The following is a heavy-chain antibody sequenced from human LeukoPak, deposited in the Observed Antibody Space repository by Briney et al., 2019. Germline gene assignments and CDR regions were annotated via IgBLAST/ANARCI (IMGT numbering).Heavy chain of an antibody. CDR2: MNPNSGNT. V-gene: IGHV1-8*01. CDR1: GYTFTSYD. J-gene: IGHJ4*02. CDR3: ARRNARLGFDY. Sequence: ASVKVSCKASGYTFTSYDINWVRQATGQGLEWMGWMNPNSGNTGCAQKFQGRVTMTRNTSISTAYMELSSLRSEDTAVYYCARRNARLGFDYWGQGTLVTVSS. D-gene: IGHD6-19*01.